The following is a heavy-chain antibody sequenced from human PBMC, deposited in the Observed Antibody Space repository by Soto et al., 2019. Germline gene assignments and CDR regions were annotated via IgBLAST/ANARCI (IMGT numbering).Heavy chain of an antibody. CDR1: GYTFTGYY. Sequence: ASVKGSRKASGYTFTGYYRHWVRQAPGQGLEWMGWINPNSGGTNYAQKFQGRVTMTRDTSISTAYMELSRLRSDDTAVYYCARDGVMVRGDNWFDPWGQGTLVTV. CDR2: INPNSGGT. V-gene: IGHV1-2*02. J-gene: IGHJ5*02. CDR3: ARDGVMVRGDNWFDP. D-gene: IGHD3-10*01.